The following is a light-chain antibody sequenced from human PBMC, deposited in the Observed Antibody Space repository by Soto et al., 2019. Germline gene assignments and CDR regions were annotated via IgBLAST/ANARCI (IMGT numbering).Light chain of an antibody. CDR3: QRYNNWPLT. CDR1: HSVSSN. Sequence: IVMAHSPATLSVSPGEIATLSFRASHSVSSNLAWYQQKPGQAPRLLIYYASTGTTDIPDRFSGSRSGTEFTLTINSLQSEDFAVYYCQRYNNWPLTFGGGTKVDIK. CDR2: YAS. V-gene: IGKV3-15*01. J-gene: IGKJ4*01.